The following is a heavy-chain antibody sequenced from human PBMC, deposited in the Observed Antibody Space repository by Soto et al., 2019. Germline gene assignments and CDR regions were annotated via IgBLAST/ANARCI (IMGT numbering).Heavy chain of an antibody. Sequence: QAQLEQWGAGLLKPSETLSLTCAVYTGSFKNYYWTWIRQLPGKGLEWIGEINHSGSTKYNPSLKSXXAMSVDTSKNQFSLKLRSVTAADTAVYSCARGTREGWFFDLWGRGTLVAVSS. CDR1: TGSFKNYY. CDR2: INHSGST. V-gene: IGHV4-34*01. CDR3: ARGTREGWFFDL. J-gene: IGHJ2*01.